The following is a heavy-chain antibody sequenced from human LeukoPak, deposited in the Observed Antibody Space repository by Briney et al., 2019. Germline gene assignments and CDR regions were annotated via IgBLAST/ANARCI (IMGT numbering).Heavy chain of an antibody. J-gene: IGHJ4*02. V-gene: IGHV1-3*01. Sequence: ASVKVSCKASGYTFTSYAMHWVRQAPGQRLEWMGWINAGNGNTKYSQKFQGRVTITRDTSASTAYMKLSSLRSEDTAVYYCARGDSSSYSHIDYWGQGTLVTVSS. CDR1: GYTFTSYA. D-gene: IGHD3-22*01. CDR3: ARGDSSSYSHIDY. CDR2: INAGNGNT.